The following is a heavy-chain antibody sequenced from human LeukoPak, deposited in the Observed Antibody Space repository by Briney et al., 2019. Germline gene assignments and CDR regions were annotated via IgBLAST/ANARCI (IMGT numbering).Heavy chain of an antibody. J-gene: IGHJ6*04. CDR3: AELGITMIGGV. Sequence: GGSLRLSCAASGFTFSSYEMNWVRQAPGKGLEWVSYISSSGSTIYYADSVEGRFTISRDNAKNSLYLQMNSLRAEDTAVYYCAELGITMIGGVWGKGTTVTISS. D-gene: IGHD3-10*02. CDR1: GFTFSSYE. V-gene: IGHV3-48*03. CDR2: ISSSGSTI.